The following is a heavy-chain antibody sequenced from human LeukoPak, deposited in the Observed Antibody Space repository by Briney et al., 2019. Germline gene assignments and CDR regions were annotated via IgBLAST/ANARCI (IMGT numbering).Heavy chain of an antibody. V-gene: IGHV4-39*07. CDR1: GGSITSSSYY. D-gene: IGHD6-13*01. CDR2: IYYSGSI. Sequence: SETLSLTCSVSGGSITSSSYYWGWIRQPPGKGLEWIASIYYSGSIYYNPSLKSRLTISLDTSKNQVSVKLSSVTAAGTAVYYCARSKRAAAGDFDFWGQGTLVTVSS. CDR3: ARSKRAAAGDFDF. J-gene: IGHJ4*02.